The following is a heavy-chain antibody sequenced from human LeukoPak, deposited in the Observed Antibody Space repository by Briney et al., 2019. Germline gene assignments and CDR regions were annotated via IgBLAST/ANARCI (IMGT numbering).Heavy chain of an antibody. J-gene: IGHJ4*02. Sequence: GASVKVSCKASGYTFTSYGISWVRQAPGQGVEWMGWISAYNGNTNYAQKLQGRVTMTTDTSTSTAYMELRSLRSDDTAVYYCAYTFGSGSYRPLGYWGQGTLVTVSS. CDR3: AYTFGSGSYRPLGY. V-gene: IGHV1-18*01. CDR1: GYTFTSYG. CDR2: ISAYNGNT. D-gene: IGHD3-10*01.